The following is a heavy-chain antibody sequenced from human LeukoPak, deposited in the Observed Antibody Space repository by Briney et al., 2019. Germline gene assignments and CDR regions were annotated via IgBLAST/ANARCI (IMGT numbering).Heavy chain of an antibody. V-gene: IGHV3-21*01. CDR2: ISNSGYT. Sequence: PGGSLRLSCAASGFTFSTYSMNWVRQAPGKGLEWVSAISNSGYTYYADSLKGRVTISRDNAKSSLYLQMNSLRAEDTAVYYCAKEWPWEYFYYGMNVWGQGTTVTVS. CDR1: GFTFSTYS. D-gene: IGHD1-26*01. J-gene: IGHJ6*02. CDR3: AKEWPWEYFYYGMNV.